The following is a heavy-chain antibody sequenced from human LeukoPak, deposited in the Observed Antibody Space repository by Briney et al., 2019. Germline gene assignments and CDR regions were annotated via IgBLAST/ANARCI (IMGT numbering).Heavy chain of an antibody. Sequence: PGGSLRLSCAASGFTFSSYSMNSVRQAPGKWLELGSSISSSSSYIYYADSVKGRFTISRDNAKNSLYLQMNSLRAEDTAVYYSARAEDKWNFDYWGQGTLVTVSS. J-gene: IGHJ4*02. CDR2: ISSSSSYI. D-gene: IGHD1-14*01. V-gene: IGHV3-21*01. CDR3: ARAEDKWNFDY. CDR1: GFTFSSYS.